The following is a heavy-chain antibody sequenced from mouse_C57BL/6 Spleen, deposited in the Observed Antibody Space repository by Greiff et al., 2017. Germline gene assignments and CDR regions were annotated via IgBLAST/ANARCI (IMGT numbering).Heavy chain of an antibody. CDR3: ARQCYSNDGGFFDY. D-gene: IGHD2-12*01. CDR2: INPNNGGT. Sequence: VQLQQSGPELVKPGASVKISCKASGYTFTDYNMDWVKQSHGQSLEWIGDINPNNGGTISNQKFKGKATLTVDKSSSTAYMQLRSLTSEDTAVYYWARQCYSNDGGFFDYWGQGTTLTVSS. V-gene: IGHV1-18*01. J-gene: IGHJ2*01. CDR1: GYTFTDYN.